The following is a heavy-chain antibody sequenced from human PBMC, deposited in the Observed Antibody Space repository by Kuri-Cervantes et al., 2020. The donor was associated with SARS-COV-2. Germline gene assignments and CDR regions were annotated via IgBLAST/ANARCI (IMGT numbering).Heavy chain of an antibody. V-gene: IGHV3-30*04. D-gene: IGHD6-13*01. CDR3: AKGLSSSWYVGSDY. Sequence: GGSLRLSCAASGFILGRYAMHWVRRAPGRGLEWVAVISSDGTTVYYEDSVKGRFTISRDNSKNTLYLQMNSLRAEDTALYYCAKGLSSSWYVGSDYWGQGTLVTVSS. CDR2: ISSDGTTV. CDR1: GFILGRYA. J-gene: IGHJ4*01.